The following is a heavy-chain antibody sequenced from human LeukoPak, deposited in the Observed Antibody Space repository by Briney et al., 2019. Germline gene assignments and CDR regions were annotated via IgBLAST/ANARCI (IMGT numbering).Heavy chain of an antibody. V-gene: IGHV1-69*13. CDR1: GGTFSSYA. D-gene: IGHD6-13*01. CDR3: ARDLLDSWDY. J-gene: IGHJ4*02. CDR2: TIPIFGTA. Sequence: GASANVSCKASGGTFSSYAISWVRLAPGQGLEWMGGTIPIFGTANYAQKFQGRVTITADESTSTAYMELSSLRSEDTAVYYCARDLLDSWDYWGQGTLVTVSS.